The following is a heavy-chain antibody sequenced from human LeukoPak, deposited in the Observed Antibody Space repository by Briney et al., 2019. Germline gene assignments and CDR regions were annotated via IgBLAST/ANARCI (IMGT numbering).Heavy chain of an antibody. CDR1: GGSISSSNW. CDR2: IYHSGST. CDR3: AREGFLGSGSYPDY. Sequence: KPSETLSLTCAVSGGSISSSNWWSWVRQPPGKGLEWIGEIYHSGSTNYNPSLKSRVTISVDKSKNQFSLKLSSVTAADTAVYYCAREGFLGSGSYPDYWGQGTLVTVSS. V-gene: IGHV4-4*02. D-gene: IGHD3-10*01. J-gene: IGHJ4*02.